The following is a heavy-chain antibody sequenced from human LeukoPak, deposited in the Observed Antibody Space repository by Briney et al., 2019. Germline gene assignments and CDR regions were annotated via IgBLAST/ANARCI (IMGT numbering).Heavy chain of an antibody. CDR3: AAGRRLGELVFDY. D-gene: IGHD3-10*01. J-gene: IGHJ4*02. CDR2: INPIFNIL. Sequence: GSSVKVSCMASEGTFGGYSIDWVRQAPGQGLDWVGGINPIFNILYYAQNFQGRVTITADESTNTAYLELDSLKHDDTAVYYCAAGRRLGELVFDYWGQGTLVTVSS. V-gene: IGHV1-69*01. CDR1: EGTFGGYS.